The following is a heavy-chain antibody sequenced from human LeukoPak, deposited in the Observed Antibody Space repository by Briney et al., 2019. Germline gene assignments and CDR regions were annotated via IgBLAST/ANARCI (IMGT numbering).Heavy chain of an antibody. CDR2: ISSSSNYI. CDR1: GFTFSSYF. Sequence: RGSLRLSCAASGFTFSSYFMSWVRQAPGKGLEWVSSISSSSNYIYYADSVKGRFTISRDNAKNSLYLQMNSLRAEDTAVYYCARGGSRVTTIHMFDYWGQGTLVTASS. D-gene: IGHD5-12*01. J-gene: IGHJ4*02. V-gene: IGHV3-21*01. CDR3: ARGGSRVTTIHMFDY.